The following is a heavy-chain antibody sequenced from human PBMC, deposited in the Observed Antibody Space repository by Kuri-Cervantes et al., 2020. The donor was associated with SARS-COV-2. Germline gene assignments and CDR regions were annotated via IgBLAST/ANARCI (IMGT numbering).Heavy chain of an antibody. V-gene: IGHV3-7*01. J-gene: IGHJ4*02. CDR3: AKDQHGIVVVVAAIDY. D-gene: IGHD2-15*01. CDR1: GFTFSSYW. Sequence: GVSLRLSCAASGFTFSSYWMRWVRQAPGKGLEWVANIKQDGSNKFYADSVKGRFTISRDNSKNTLYLQMNSLRAEDTAVYYCAKDQHGIVVVVAAIDYWGQGTLVTVSS. CDR2: IKQDGSNK.